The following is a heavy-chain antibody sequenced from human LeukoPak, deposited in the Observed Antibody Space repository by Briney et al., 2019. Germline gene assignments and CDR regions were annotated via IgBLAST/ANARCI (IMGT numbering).Heavy chain of an antibody. J-gene: IGHJ5*02. Sequence: SETLSLTCTVSGGSISSSSYYWGWIRQPPGKGLEWIGSIYYSGSTYYNPSLKSRVTISVDTSKNQFSLKLSSVTAADTAVYYCARSSGYSSSGGLNWFDTWGQGTLITVSS. CDR1: GGSISSSSYY. CDR2: IYYSGST. D-gene: IGHD6-13*01. CDR3: ARSSGYSSSGGLNWFDT. V-gene: IGHV4-39*01.